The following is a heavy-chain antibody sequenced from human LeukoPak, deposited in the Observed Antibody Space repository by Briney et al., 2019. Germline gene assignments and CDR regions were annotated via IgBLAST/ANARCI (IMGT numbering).Heavy chain of an antibody. V-gene: IGHV2-5*02. D-gene: IGHD6-13*01. CDR2: IYWDDDK. J-gene: IGHJ4*02. CDR3: AHEDIAAAGTMFDY. CDR1: GFSLSTSGVG. Sequence: SGPTLVHPTQPRTLTCTFSGFSLSTSGVGVGWIRQPPGKALEWLALIYWDDDKRYSPSLKSRLTITKDTSKNQVVLTITNMDPVDTATYYCAHEDIAAAGTMFDYWGQGTLVTVSS.